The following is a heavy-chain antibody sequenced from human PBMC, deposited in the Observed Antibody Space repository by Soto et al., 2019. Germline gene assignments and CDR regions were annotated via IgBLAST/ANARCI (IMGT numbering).Heavy chain of an antibody. CDR1: GASISSYY. D-gene: IGHD2-8*01. CDR3: AIYNSYAIDY. Sequence: XETLALTCTVAGASISSYYWSWIRQPPGKGLDWIANIHYSWTTNYNPSLASRVTLSVDTSKNQFSLKMTSVTAADRALYFCAIYNSYAIDYWVRVPLVTVS. CDR2: IHYSWTT. V-gene: IGHV4-59*01. J-gene: IGHJ4*02.